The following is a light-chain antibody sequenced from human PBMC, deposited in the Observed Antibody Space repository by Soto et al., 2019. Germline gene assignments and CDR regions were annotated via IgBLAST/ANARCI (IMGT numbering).Light chain of an antibody. J-gene: IGLJ2*01. V-gene: IGLV6-57*02. CDR2: EDN. Sequence: NFMLTQPHSVSESPGKTVTFSWTGSNGSIASNCVQWYQQRPASAPTTVIYEDNQRPSGVPDRFSGSIDSSSNSASLTISGLKTEDEADYHCQSYDTSNHVVFGGGTKLTAL. CDR3: QSYDTSNHVV. CDR1: NGSIASNC.